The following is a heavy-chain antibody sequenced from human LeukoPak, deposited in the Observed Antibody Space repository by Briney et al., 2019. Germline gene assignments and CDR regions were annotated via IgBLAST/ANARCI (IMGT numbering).Heavy chain of an antibody. CDR2: IYTSGST. J-gene: IGHJ4*02. CDR3: ARSRGRKVTPFDY. D-gene: IGHD3-10*01. Sequence: SETLSLTCTVSGGSISTYYWSWIRQPPGKGLEWIGYIYTSGSTVYNPFLKSRVTISLDTSNNQFSLNLNSVTAADTAVYYCARSRGRKVTPFDYWGQGILVTVSS. CDR1: GGSISTYY. V-gene: IGHV4-4*09.